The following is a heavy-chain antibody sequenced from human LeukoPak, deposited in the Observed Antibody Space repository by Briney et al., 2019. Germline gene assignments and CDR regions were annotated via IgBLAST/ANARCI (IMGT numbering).Heavy chain of an antibody. CDR3: ARESDSSGIDY. CDR2: IIPILGIA. CDR1: GGTFSSYA. J-gene: IGHJ4*02. V-gene: IGHV1-69*04. D-gene: IGHD6-25*01. Sequence: SVKVSCKASGGTFSSYAISWVRQAPRQGLEWMGRIIPILGIANYAQKFQGRVTITADKSTSTAYMELSSLRSEDTAVYYCARESDSSGIDYWGQGTLVTVSS.